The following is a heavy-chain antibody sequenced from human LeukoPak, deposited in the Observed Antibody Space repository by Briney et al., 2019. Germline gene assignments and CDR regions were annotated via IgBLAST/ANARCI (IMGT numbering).Heavy chain of an antibody. Sequence: GASVKVSCKASGYTFTSYDINWVRQAAGQGLEWMGWMNPNSGNTGYAQKFQGRVTMTRNTSISTAYMELSSLRSEDTAVYYCAREGGGSRYNWFDPWGQGTLVTVSS. J-gene: IGHJ5*02. D-gene: IGHD2-15*01. CDR1: GYTFTSYD. CDR2: MNPNSGNT. CDR3: AREGGGSRYNWFDP. V-gene: IGHV1-8*01.